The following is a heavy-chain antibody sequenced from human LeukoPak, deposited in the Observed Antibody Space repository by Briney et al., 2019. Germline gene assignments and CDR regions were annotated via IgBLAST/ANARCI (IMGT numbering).Heavy chain of an antibody. V-gene: IGHV4-59*01. J-gene: IGHJ4*02. D-gene: IGHD3-9*01. Sequence: SETLSLTCTVSGGSISSDYWSWMRQPPGKGLEWIAFLHYSGTINYNPSLKSRVTISVDTSKSQFSLRLNSVTAADTAVYYCARVTGYTIEDYFDYWGQGTLVTVSS. CDR2: LHYSGTI. CDR3: ARVTGYTIEDYFDY. CDR1: GGSISSDY.